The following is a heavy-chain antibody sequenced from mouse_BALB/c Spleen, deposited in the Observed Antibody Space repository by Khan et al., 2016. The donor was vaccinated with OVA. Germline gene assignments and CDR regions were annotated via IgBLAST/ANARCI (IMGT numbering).Heavy chain of an antibody. Sequence: EVELVESGGGLVKPGGSLKLSCAAAGFTFNNYAMSWVRQTPEKRLEWVATVSSGGSYTYYPDSVKRRFTISRDNAKNTLYLQMSSLRSEDTAMYYSARQGGIYDGPFDYWGQGTTLTVSS. V-gene: IGHV5-9-3*01. CDR1: GFTFNNYA. J-gene: IGHJ2*01. CDR3: ARQGGIYDGPFDY. D-gene: IGHD2-3*01. CDR2: VSSGGSYT.